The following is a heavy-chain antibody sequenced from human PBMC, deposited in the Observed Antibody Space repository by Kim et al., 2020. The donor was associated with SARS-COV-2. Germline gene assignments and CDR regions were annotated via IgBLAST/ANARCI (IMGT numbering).Heavy chain of an antibody. J-gene: IGHJ4*02. D-gene: IGHD6-13*01. V-gene: IGHV5-51*01. Sequence: SPSFQGQVTISADKSVSTAYLQWSSLKASDTAMYYCARNAAAGWGGFDYGGQGTLVTVSS. CDR3: ARNAAAGWGGFDY.